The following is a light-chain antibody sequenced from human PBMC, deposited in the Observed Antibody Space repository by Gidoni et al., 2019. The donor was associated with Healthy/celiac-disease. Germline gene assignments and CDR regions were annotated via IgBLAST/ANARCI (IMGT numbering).Light chain of an antibody. CDR2: WAS. CDR3: QQYYSHWT. J-gene: IGKJ1*01. CDR1: QRVLYSSNNKNY. V-gene: IGKV4-1*01. Sequence: DIVLTQSPDSLAVSPGERDTIHCNSSQRVLYSSNNKNYLAWYQQKPGQPPKLLIYWASTRESGVADRFSVSGDGTDLTLTSSSLQAEDGACYFWQQYYSHWTFGQGTKVEIK.